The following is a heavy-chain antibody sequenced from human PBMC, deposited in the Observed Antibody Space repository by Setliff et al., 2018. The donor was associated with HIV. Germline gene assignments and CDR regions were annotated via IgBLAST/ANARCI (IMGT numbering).Heavy chain of an antibody. D-gene: IGHD6-6*01. CDR1: GGSTSSSTYY. V-gene: IGHV4-39*07. J-gene: IGHJ6*03. CDR3: ARDRGSSYYYYYYMDV. CDR2: IYYSGST. Sequence: SETLSLTCTVSGGSTSSSTYYWGWVRQPPGKGLEWIGTIYYSGSTNYNPSLKSRVTISVDMSKNQFSLKLSSVTAADTAVYYCARDRGSSYYYYYYMDVWGKGTTVTVSS.